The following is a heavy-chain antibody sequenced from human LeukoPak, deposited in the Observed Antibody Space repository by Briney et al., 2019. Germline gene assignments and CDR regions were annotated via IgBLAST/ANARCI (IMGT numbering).Heavy chain of an antibody. V-gene: IGHV3-11*01. CDR2: ISSSGSTI. CDR3: ARARYDFWSGYYSNYYYYYMDV. J-gene: IGHJ6*03. D-gene: IGHD3-3*01. Sequence: GSLRLSCAASGFTFSDYYMSWIRQAPGKGLEWVSYISSSGSTIYYADSVKGRFTISRDNAKNSLYLQMNSLRAEDTAVYYCARARYDFWSGYYSNYYYYYMDVWGKGTTVTVSS. CDR1: GFTFSDYY.